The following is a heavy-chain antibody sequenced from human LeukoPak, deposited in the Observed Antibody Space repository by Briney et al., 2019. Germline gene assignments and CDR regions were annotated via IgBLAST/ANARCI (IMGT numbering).Heavy chain of an antibody. V-gene: IGHV3-21*01. Sequence: NSGGSLRLSCAASGFFLSSYTMNWVRQAPGKGLEWVACVSTSSAYIFYTDSMKGRFTISRDNAKNSLYLQMDGLRAEDTAVYYCARVAPDSWRGYYPEDAFDIWGQGTAVTVS. D-gene: IGHD3-3*01. CDR3: ARVAPDSWRGYYPEDAFDI. J-gene: IGHJ3*02. CDR1: GFFLSSYT. CDR2: VSTSSAYI.